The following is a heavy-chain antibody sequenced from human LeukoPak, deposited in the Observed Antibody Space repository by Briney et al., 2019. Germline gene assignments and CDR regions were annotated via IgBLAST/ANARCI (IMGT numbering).Heavy chain of an antibody. CDR2: INRDGGLT. V-gene: IGHV3-74*01. D-gene: IGHD6-13*01. CDR1: GFTFSENW. J-gene: IGHJ3*01. Sequence: GGSVRLSCVASGFTFSENWMHWVRQAPGKGLAWVLHINRDGGLTNYADSVKGRFTISRDNARNTAYLQMSSLRVEDTAIYFCAREEHRLAEAGTSAFDLGGQGTLVTVSP. CDR3: AREEHRLAEAGTSAFDL.